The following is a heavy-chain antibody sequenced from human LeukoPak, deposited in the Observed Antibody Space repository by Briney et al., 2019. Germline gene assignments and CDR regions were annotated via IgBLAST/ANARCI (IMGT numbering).Heavy chain of an antibody. V-gene: IGHV3-30*04. Sequence: TGGSLRLSCAASGFTFSSYAMHWVRQAPGKGLEWVAVISYDGSNKYYADSVKGRFTISRDNSKNTLYLQMNSLRAEDTAVYYCARDRGPPTVVIEGDAFDIWGQGTMVTVSS. J-gene: IGHJ3*02. CDR3: ARDRGPPTVVIEGDAFDI. CDR2: ISYDGSNK. CDR1: GFTFSSYA. D-gene: IGHD4-23*01.